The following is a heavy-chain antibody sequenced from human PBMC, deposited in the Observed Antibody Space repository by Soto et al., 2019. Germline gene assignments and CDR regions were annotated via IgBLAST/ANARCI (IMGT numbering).Heavy chain of an antibody. CDR1: GFTFSSYD. D-gene: IGHD2-15*01. V-gene: IGHV3-13*01. CDR3: ARDSRYCSGGSCYFYYGMDV. Sequence: GGSLRLSCAAPGFTFSSYDMHWVRQATGKGLEWVSAIGTAGDTYYPGSVKGRFTISRENAKNSLYLQMNSLRAGDTAVYYCARDSRYCSGGSCYFYYGMDVWGQGTTVTVSS. J-gene: IGHJ6*02. CDR2: IGTAGDT.